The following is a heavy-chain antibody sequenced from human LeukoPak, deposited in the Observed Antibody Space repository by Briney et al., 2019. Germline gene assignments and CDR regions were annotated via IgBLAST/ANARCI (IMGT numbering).Heavy chain of an antibody. V-gene: IGHV4-59*01. CDR2: IYYSGST. J-gene: IGHJ6*04. CDR3: ARDNWATDYYYGMDV. D-gene: IGHD7-27*01. CDR1: GGSIGSYY. Sequence: SETLSLTCTVSGGSIGSYYWSWIRQPPGKGLEWIGYIYYSGSTNYNPSLKSRVTISVDTSKNQFSLKLSSVTAADTAVYYCARDNWATDYYYGMDVWGKGTTVTVSS.